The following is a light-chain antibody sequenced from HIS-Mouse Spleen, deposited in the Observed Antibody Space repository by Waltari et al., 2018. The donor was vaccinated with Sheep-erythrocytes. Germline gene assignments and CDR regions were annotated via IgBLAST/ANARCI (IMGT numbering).Light chain of an antibody. CDR2: DVS. Sequence: QSALTQPRSVSGSPGPSVTISCPGTSSAVGGYNYVSWYQQHPGKAPKLMIYDVSNRPSGVSNRFSGSKSGNTASLTISGLQAEDEADYYCSSYTSSSTWVFGGGTKLTVL. CDR3: SSYTSSSTWV. J-gene: IGLJ3*02. V-gene: IGLV2-14*01. CDR1: SSAVGGYNY.